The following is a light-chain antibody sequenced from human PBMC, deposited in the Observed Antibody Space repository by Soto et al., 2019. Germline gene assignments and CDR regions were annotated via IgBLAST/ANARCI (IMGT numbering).Light chain of an antibody. J-gene: IGKJ3*01. CDR1: QSVSSN. CDR3: QQYNNWPPRQFT. Sequence: EIVMTQSPATLSVSPGERATLSCRASQSVSSNLAWYQQKPGQAPRLLIYGASTRATGIPARFSGSGSGAEFTLTISSLQSEDLAVYYCQQYNNWPPRQFTFGPGTKVDIK. V-gene: IGKV3-15*01. CDR2: GAS.